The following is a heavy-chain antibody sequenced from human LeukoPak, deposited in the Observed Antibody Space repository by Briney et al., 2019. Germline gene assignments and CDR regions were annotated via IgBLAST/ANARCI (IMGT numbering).Heavy chain of an antibody. D-gene: IGHD3-10*01. Sequence: SETLSLTCTVSGGSISSYSWSWIRQPPGKGLEWIGYIYNNGSTQNNPSLKSRVTISVDTSKNQFSLKLSSVTAADTAVYYCARHAVWFGELALDYWGQGTLVTASS. V-gene: IGHV4-59*08. J-gene: IGHJ4*02. CDR2: IYNNGST. CDR1: GGSISSYS. CDR3: ARHAVWFGELALDY.